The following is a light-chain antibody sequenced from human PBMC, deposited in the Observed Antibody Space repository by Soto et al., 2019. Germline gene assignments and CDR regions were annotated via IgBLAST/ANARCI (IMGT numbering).Light chain of an antibody. CDR1: QSVSNNY. V-gene: IGKV3-20*01. J-gene: IGKJ2*01. CDR3: QQYGSSPYT. Sequence: EIVLTQSPGTLSLSPGERATLSCRDSQSVSNNYLAWYQQKPGQTPRLLIYGASSRATGIPARFSGSGSGTDFTLTISRLEPEDFAVYYCQQYGSSPYTFGQGTKLEIK. CDR2: GAS.